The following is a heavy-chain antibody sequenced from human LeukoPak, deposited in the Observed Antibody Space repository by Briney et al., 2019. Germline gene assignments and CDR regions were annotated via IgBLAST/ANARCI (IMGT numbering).Heavy chain of an antibody. CDR3: AKFPVGSTYYYYYMDV. Sequence: GGSLRLSCAASGFTFSSYAMSWVRQAPGKGLEWVSAISGSGGSTYYADSVKGRFTISRDNSKNTLYLQMNSLRAEDAAVYYCAKFPVGSTYYYYYMDVWGKGTTVTVSS. CDR2: ISGSGGST. CDR1: GFTFSSYA. V-gene: IGHV3-23*01. J-gene: IGHJ6*03. D-gene: IGHD5-12*01.